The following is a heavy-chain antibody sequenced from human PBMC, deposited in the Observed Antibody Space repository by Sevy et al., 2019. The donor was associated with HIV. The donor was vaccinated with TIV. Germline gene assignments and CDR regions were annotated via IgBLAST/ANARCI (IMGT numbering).Heavy chain of an antibody. CDR1: GFTFTRHS. CDR2: ISSSSSYI. D-gene: IGHD4-17*01. J-gene: IGHJ4*02. CDR3: ARVPNYGDYGIDY. V-gene: IGHV3-21*01. Sequence: GGSLRLSCAASGFTFTRHSMNWVRQAPGKGLEWVSYISSSSSYIYYANSVKGRFTISRDNAKNSVYLQMNGLRAEDTAVYYCARVPNYGDYGIDYWGQGTLVTVSS.